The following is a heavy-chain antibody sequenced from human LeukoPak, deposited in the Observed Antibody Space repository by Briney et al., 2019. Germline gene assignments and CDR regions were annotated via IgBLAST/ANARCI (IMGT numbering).Heavy chain of an antibody. CDR1: GGSISSYY. CDR3: ARHDSSGWSYYFDY. CDR2: IYYSGST. V-gene: IGHV4-59*08. J-gene: IGHJ4*02. Sequence: SETLSLTCTVSGGSISSYYWSWIRQPPGKGLEWIGYIYYSGSTNYNPSLKSRVTISVDASKNQFSLKLSSVTAADTAAYYCARHDSSGWSYYFDYWGQGTLVTVSS. D-gene: IGHD6-19*01.